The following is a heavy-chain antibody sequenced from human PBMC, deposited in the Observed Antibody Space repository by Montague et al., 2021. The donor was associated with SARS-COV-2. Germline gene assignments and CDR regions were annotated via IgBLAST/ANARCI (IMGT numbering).Heavy chain of an antibody. D-gene: IGHD3-22*01. CDR3: ARFPTSYYYDSKAAPATPDAFDI. J-gene: IGHJ3*02. CDR1: GASISSRSYY. Sequence: SETLSLTCTVSGASISSRSYYWGWIRQPPGKGLEWIGSIYYSGSTYYNPSLKSRVTISVDTSKSQFSLKLSSVTAADTAVYYCARFPTSYYYDSKAAPATPDAFDIWGQGTMVTVSS. V-gene: IGHV4-39*01. CDR2: IYYSGST.